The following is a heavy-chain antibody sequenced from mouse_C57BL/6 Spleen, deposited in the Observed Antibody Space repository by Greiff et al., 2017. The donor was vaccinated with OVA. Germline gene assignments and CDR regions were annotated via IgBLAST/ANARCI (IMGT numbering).Heavy chain of an antibody. CDR1: GYTFTSYW. J-gene: IGHJ4*01. V-gene: IGHV1-55*01. CDR2: IYPGSGST. CDR3: DRAERQLTDYYAMDY. Sequence: QVQLQQPGAGLVKPGASVTMSCKASGYTFTSYWITWVQQSPGQGLEWIGDIYPGSGSTNYNENFKSKAPLTVDTSSSTAYMQLSKLRSEDSAVYYSDRAERQLTDYYAMDYWGQGTSVTVSS. D-gene: IGHD3-2*02.